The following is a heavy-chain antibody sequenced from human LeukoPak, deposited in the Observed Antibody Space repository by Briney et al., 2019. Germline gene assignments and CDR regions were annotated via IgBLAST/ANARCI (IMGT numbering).Heavy chain of an antibody. CDR1: GGSISSYY. CDR2: IYYSGST. Sequence: PSETLSLTCTVSGGSISSYYLSWIRQPPGKGLEWIGYIYYSGSTNYNPSLKSRVTISVDTSKNQFSLKLSSVTAADTAVYYCARGGIVAPNWFDPWGQGTLVTVSS. CDR3: ARGGIVAPNWFDP. V-gene: IGHV4-59*01. D-gene: IGHD1-26*01. J-gene: IGHJ5*02.